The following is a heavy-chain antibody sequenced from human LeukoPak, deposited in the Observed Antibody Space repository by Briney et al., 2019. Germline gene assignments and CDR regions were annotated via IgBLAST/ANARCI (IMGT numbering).Heavy chain of an antibody. V-gene: IGHV3-23*01. CDR1: GFPFSSYA. CDR2: IHGGT. D-gene: IGHD6-19*01. J-gene: IGHJ4*02. Sequence: TGGPLRLSCAASGFPFSSYAMGWVRQAPGKGLEWVSTIHGGTYYADSVRGRFTIARDNSKNTLYLQMTSLRADDTALYYCAKGYSSGWYAFDSWGQGTLVTVSS. CDR3: AKGYSSGWYAFDS.